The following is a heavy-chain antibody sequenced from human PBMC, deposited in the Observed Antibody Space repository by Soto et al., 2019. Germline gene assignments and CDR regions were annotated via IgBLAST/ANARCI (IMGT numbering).Heavy chain of an antibody. Sequence: QVYLVESGGGVVQPGGSLRLSCAVSGLTFSSYGMHWVRQAPGKGLEWVAVISYDGSKKYYADSVKGRFTISRDNSKNTVYLQMNSLRPEDTAVYYCAKASTAEYYYYGMDVWGQGTTVTVSS. J-gene: IGHJ6*02. CDR3: AKASTAEYYYYGMDV. CDR2: ISYDGSKK. V-gene: IGHV3-30*18. D-gene: IGHD4-4*01. CDR1: GLTFSSYG.